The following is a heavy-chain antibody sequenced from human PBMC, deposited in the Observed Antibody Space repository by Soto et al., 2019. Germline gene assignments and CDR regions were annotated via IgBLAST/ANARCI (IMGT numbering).Heavy chain of an antibody. V-gene: IGHV1-18*01. J-gene: IGHJ5*02. CDR1: GYTFTSYG. Sequence: ASVKVSCKASGYTFTSYGISWVRQAHGQGLEWMGWISAYNGNTNYAQKLQGRVTMTTDTSTSTAYMELRSLRSDDTAVYYCERVLGIAAAGRGFAPWGQGTLVTVSS. CDR2: ISAYNGNT. CDR3: ERVLGIAAAGRGFAP. D-gene: IGHD6-25*01.